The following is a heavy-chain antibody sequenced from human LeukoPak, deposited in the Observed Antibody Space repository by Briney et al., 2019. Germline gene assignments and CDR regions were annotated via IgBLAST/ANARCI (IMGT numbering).Heavy chain of an antibody. J-gene: IGHJ4*02. Sequence: SETLSLTCTVSGGSISSSSYYWGWIRQPPGKGLEWIGSIYYSGSTYYNPSLKSRVTISVDTSKNQFSLKLSSVTAADTAVYYCALGIAAAGTPDYWGQGTLVTVSS. V-gene: IGHV4-39*07. CDR1: GGSISSSSYY. CDR2: IYYSGST. D-gene: IGHD6-13*01. CDR3: ALGIAAAGTPDY.